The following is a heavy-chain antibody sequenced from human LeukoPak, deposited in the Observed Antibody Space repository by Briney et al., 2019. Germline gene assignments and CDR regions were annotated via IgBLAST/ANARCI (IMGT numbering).Heavy chain of an antibody. D-gene: IGHD3-10*01. V-gene: IGHV3-23*01. J-gene: IGHJ4*02. CDR3: AKLSPEYYYGSGSYLN. Sequence: GGSLRLSCAASGFTFSSYAMSWVRQAPGKGLEWVSAISGSGGSTYYADSVKGRFTISRDNSKNTLYLQMNSLRAEDTAVYYCAKLSPEYYYGSGSYLNWGQGTLVTVSS. CDR1: GFTFSSYA. CDR2: ISGSGGST.